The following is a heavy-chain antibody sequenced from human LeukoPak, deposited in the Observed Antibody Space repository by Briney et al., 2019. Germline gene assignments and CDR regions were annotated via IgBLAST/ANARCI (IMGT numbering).Heavy chain of an antibody. D-gene: IGHD3-10*01. Sequence: SVKVSCKASGGTFSSYAISWLRQAPGQGREWMGRIIPILIIPNYPEKFQGRVTITADKSTSTAYMELSSLRSEDTAVYYCARSYGSRNNWFDPRGQGTLVTVSS. J-gene: IGHJ5*02. CDR3: ARSYGSRNNWFDP. CDR1: GGTFSSYA. CDR2: IIPILIIP. V-gene: IGHV1-69*04.